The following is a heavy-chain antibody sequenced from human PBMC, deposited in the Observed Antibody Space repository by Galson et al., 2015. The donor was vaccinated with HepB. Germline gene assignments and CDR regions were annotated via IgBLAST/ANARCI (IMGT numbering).Heavy chain of an antibody. CDR2: SYRSGST. CDR1: GGSITSGSYY. CDR3: ARHRSGYLSALDY. V-gene: IGHV4-39*01. Sequence: SETLSLTCTVSVSGGSITSGSYYWGWIRQPPGKGLEWIGTSYRSGSTYYNPSLKSRVTISVDTSKNQFSLKLSSVTAADTAVYYCARHRSGYLSALDYWGQGALVTVSS. J-gene: IGHJ4*02. D-gene: IGHD5-12*01.